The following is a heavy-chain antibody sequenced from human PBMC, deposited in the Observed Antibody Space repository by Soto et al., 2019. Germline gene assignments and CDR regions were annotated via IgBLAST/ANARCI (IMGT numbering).Heavy chain of an antibody. CDR1: GGSISSYY. J-gene: IGHJ5*02. Sequence: SETLSLTCTVSGGSISSYYWSWIRQPPGKGLEWIGYIYYSGSTNYNPSLKSRVTISVDTSKNQFSLKLSSVTAADTAVYYCARASLPGDFWSGYSNWFDPWGQGTLVTVSS. D-gene: IGHD3-3*01. V-gene: IGHV4-59*01. CDR3: ARASLPGDFWSGYSNWFDP. CDR2: IYYSGST.